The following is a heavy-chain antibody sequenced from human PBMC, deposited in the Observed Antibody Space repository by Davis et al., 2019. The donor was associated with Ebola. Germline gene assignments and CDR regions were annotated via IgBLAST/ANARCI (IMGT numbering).Heavy chain of an antibody. D-gene: IGHD2-8*01. J-gene: IGHJ6*04. CDR1: GVTFSSHW. V-gene: IGHV3-74*01. CDR2: INGDGSRT. CDR3: ARGTGMDV. Sequence: GESLKISCAASGVTFSSHWMHWVRQAPGKGLVWVSRINGDGSRTSYADSVKGRFTISRDNAKNTLYLQMNSLRAEDTAVNYCARGTGMDVWGKGTTVTVSS.